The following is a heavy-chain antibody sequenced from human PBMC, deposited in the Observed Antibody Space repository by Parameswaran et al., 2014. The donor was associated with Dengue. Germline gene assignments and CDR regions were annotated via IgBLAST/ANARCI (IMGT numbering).Heavy chain of an antibody. D-gene: IGHD3-9*01. J-gene: IGHJ5*02. Sequence: WIRQPPGKGLEWVSLISGDGGSTYYADSVKGRFTISRDNSKNSLYLQMNSLRTEDTALYYCATGANLLTFDPWGQGTLVTVSS. CDR2: ISGDGGST. V-gene: IGHV3-43*02. CDR3: ATGANLLTFDP.